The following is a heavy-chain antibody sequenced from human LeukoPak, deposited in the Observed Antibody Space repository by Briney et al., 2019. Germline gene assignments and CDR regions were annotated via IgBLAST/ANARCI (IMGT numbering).Heavy chain of an antibody. D-gene: IGHD2-15*01. Sequence: ASVKVSCKASGYTFTGYYMHWVRQAPGQGFEWMGWINPNSGGTNYAQKFQGRVTMTRDTSISTAYMELSRLRSDDTAVYYCARQMVASPSAFDYWGQGTLVTVSS. CDR2: INPNSGGT. CDR1: GYTFTGYY. J-gene: IGHJ4*02. V-gene: IGHV1-2*02. CDR3: ARQMVASPSAFDY.